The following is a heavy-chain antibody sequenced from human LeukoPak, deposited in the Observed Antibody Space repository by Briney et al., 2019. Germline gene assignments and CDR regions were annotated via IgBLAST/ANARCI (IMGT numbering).Heavy chain of an antibody. CDR2: IIPILGIA. J-gene: IGHJ4*02. D-gene: IGHD3-22*01. Sequence: SVKVSCKASGGTFSSYTISWVRQAPGQGLEWMGRIIPILGIANYAQKFQGRVTITADKSTSTAYMELSSLRSEDTAVYYCARAKSNDGGYYRKHFDYWGQGALVTVSS. CDR3: ARAKSNDGGYYRKHFDY. V-gene: IGHV1-69*02. CDR1: GGTFSSYT.